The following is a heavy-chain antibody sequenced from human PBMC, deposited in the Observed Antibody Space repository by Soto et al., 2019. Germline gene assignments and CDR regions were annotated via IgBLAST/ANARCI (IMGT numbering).Heavy chain of an antibody. Sequence: GGSLRLSCAASGFTFSSYWTSWVRQARGKGLEWVANIKQDGSEKYYVGSVKGRFTISRDNAKNSLYLQMNSLRAEDTAVYYCARDTSTYYDFWSGYYGPYYYYGMDVWGQGTTVTVSS. V-gene: IGHV3-7*03. CDR2: IKQDGSEK. CDR3: ARDTSTYYDFWSGYYGPYYYYGMDV. J-gene: IGHJ6*02. CDR1: GFTFSSYW. D-gene: IGHD3-3*01.